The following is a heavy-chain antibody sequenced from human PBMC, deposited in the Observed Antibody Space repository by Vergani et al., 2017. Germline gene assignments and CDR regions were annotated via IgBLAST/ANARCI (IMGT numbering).Heavy chain of an antibody. CDR3: AKGPSRDCSSTSCYRYCQH. V-gene: IGHV3-23*01. J-gene: IGHJ1*01. CDR2: ISGSGGST. Sequence: EVQLLESGGGLVQPGGSLRLSCAASGFTFSSYAMSWVRQAPGKGLEWVSAISGSGGSTYYADSVKGRFTISRDNSKNTLYLQMNSLRAEDTAVYYCAKGPSRDCSSTSCYRYCQHWGQGTLVTVSS. D-gene: IGHD2-2*01. CDR1: GFTFSSYA.